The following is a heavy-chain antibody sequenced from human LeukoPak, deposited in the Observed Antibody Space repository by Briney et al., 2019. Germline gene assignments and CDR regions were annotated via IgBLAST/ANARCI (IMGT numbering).Heavy chain of an antibody. V-gene: IGHV1-8*01. CDR2: MNPNSGNT. Sequence: GASVKVSCKASGYTFTSYDIKWVRQATGQGLEWMGWMNPNSGNTGYAQKFQGRVTMTRNTSISTAYMELSSLRSEDTAVYYCARGLGYCSGGSCYADYWGQGTLVTVSS. J-gene: IGHJ4*02. CDR1: GYTFTSYD. D-gene: IGHD2-15*01. CDR3: ARGLGYCSGGSCYADY.